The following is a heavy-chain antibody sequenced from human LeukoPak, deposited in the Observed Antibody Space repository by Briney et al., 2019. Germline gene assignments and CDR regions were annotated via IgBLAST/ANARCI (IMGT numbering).Heavy chain of an antibody. CDR2: IIPILGIA. J-gene: IGHJ4*02. V-gene: IGHV1-69*04. CDR1: GGTFSSYA. D-gene: IGHD4-23*01. CDR3: ARDGDGGQQYY. Sequence: GASVKVSCRASGGTFSSYAISWVRQAPGQGLEWMGRIIPILGIANYAQRFQGRVTITADKSTSTAYMELSSLRSEDTAVYYCARDGDGGQQYYWGQGTLVTVSS.